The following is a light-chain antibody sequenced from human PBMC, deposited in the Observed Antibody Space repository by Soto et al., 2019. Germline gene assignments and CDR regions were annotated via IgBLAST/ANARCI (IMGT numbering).Light chain of an antibody. J-gene: IGLJ1*01. Sequence: QSALTQPASVSGSPGQSITISCTGTSSDVVNDLLVSWYQQQPGKAPKLMIFEVNKRPSGVSNRFSGSKSGNTASLTISGLKVEDEADYYCCSSGGSPTYVFGTGTKVTVL. V-gene: IGLV2-23*02. CDR3: CSSGGSPTYV. CDR2: EVN. CDR1: SSDVVNDLL.